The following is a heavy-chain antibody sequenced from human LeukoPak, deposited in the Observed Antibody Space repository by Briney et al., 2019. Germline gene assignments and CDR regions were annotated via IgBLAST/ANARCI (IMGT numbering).Heavy chain of an antibody. J-gene: IGHJ6*03. Sequence: PSETLSLTCTVSGGSISSYYWSWIRQPPGKGLEWIGYIYYSGSTYYNPSLKSRVTISVDTSKNQLSLKLSSVTAADTAVYYCARDPLHEYSRLSGHCYYMDVWGKGTTVTVSS. V-gene: IGHV4-59*12. CDR3: ARDPLHEYSRLSGHCYYMDV. D-gene: IGHD6-6*01. CDR2: IYYSGST. CDR1: GGSISSYY.